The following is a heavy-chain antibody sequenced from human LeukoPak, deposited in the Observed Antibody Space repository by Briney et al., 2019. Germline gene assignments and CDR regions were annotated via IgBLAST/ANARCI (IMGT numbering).Heavy chain of an antibody. CDR2: LLYDGNTK. D-gene: IGHD1-14*01. CDR1: GFSLSNYG. V-gene: IGHV3-33*01. Sequence: PGGSLRLSCAASGFSLSNYGMHWVRQATGKGLEWVAALLYDGNTKHYADSVKGRFTISRDISKNTFYLQMNSLTAEDTAVYYCARDHRPEIQYYYMDVWGKGTTVAVSS. CDR3: ARDHRPEIQYYYMDV. J-gene: IGHJ6*03.